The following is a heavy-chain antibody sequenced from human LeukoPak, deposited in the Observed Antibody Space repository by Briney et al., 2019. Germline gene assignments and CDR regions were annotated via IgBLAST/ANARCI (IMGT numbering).Heavy chain of an antibody. D-gene: IGHD6-13*01. CDR1: GFIFSTYA. V-gene: IGHV3-23*01. Sequence: GGSLRLSCATSGFIFSTYALSWVRQAPGKGLEWASSISGSGGSTYHADSVKGRFTISRDSSKNTLYLQMNSLRAEDAAIYYCARVIRAAPGKGYFDYWGQGTLVTVSS. J-gene: IGHJ4*02. CDR2: ISGSGGST. CDR3: ARVIRAAPGKGYFDY.